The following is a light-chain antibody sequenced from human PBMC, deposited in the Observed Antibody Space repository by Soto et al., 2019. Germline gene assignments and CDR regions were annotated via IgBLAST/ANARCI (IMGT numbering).Light chain of an antibody. J-gene: IGLJ1*01. CDR1: SSNIGPGYD. CDR2: EVT. V-gene: IGLV1-40*01. Sequence: QSVLTQPPSVSGAPGQRVTISCTGSSSNIGPGYDVHWYQQLPGTAPKLMIYEVTKRPSGVPDRFSGSKSGTTASLTVSGLQAEDVADYYCSSYAGSNNFVFGTGTKVTVL. CDR3: SSYAGSNNFV.